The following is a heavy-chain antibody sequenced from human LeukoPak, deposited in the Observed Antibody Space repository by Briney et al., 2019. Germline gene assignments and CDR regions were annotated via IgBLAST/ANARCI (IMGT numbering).Heavy chain of an antibody. CDR1: GFTFSSYG. J-gene: IGHJ6*02. CDR2: ISYDGSNK. V-gene: IGHV3-30*03. CDR3: ARDRLDIVGALNGMDV. D-gene: IGHD1-26*01. Sequence: AGGSLRLSCAASGFTFSSYGMHWVRQAPGKGLEWVAVISYDGSNKYYADSVKGRFTISRDNSKNTLYLQMNSLRAEDTAVYYCARDRLDIVGALNGMDVWGQGTTVTVSS.